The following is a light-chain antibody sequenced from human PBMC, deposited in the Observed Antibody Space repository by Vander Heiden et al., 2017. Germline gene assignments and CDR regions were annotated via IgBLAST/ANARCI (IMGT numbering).Light chain of an antibody. Sequence: DIVMPQSPATLSVSPGERATLSCRASQSVSSNLAWYQQKPGQAPRLLIYGASTRATGIPARFSGSGSGTEFTLTISSLQSEDFAVYYCQQYNNWPPWTFGQGTKVXIK. CDR2: GAS. J-gene: IGKJ1*01. CDR1: QSVSSN. CDR3: QQYNNWPPWT. V-gene: IGKV3D-15*01.